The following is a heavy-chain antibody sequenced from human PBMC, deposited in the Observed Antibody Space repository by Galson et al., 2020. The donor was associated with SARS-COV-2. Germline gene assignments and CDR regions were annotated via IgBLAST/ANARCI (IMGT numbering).Heavy chain of an antibody. J-gene: IGHJ4*02. Sequence: SGPTLVKPTKTLTLTCTFSGFSLSTSGLCVSWIRQPPGKALEWLALIDWDDDKYYSTSLKTRLTISKDTSKNQVVLTMTNMDPVDTATYYCARVRIAVAGSPFDYWGQGTLVTVSS. CDR3: ARVRIAVAGSPFDY. V-gene: IGHV2-70*01. CDR1: GFSLSTSGLC. CDR2: IDWDDDK. D-gene: IGHD6-19*01.